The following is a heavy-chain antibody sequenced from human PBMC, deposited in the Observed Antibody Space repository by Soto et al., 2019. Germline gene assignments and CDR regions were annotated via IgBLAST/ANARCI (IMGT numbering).Heavy chain of an antibody. CDR1: GYTFTGYY. V-gene: IGHV1-2*02. CDR3: ASSSTVWFGDVYGMDV. Sequence: QVQLVQSGAEVKKPGASVKVSCKASGYTFTGYYMHWVRQAPGQGLEWMGWINPNSGGTNYAQKFQGRFTMPSDTSISTAYMELSRLRSDDTAVYYCASSSTVWFGDVYGMDVWSQGTTVTVSS. J-gene: IGHJ6*02. CDR2: INPNSGGT. D-gene: IGHD3-10*01.